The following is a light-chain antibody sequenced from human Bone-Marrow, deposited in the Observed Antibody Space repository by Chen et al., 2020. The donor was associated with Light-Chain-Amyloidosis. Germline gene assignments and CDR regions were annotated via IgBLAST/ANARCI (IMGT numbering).Light chain of an antibody. CDR3: QSYQGSSQGV. CDR1: SGSIATNY. CDR2: EDY. V-gene: IGLV6-57*01. Sequence: NFMLTQPHSVSESPGKTVIISCTRSSGSIATNYVQWYQQRPGSSPTTVIYEDYQRPSGVPDRFSCSIDRSSNSAFLTISGLKTEDEADYYCQSYQGSSQGVFGGGTKLTVL. J-gene: IGLJ3*02.